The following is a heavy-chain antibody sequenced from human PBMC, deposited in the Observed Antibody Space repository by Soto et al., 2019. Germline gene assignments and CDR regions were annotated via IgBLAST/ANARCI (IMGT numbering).Heavy chain of an antibody. Sequence: QVHLEESGGALVKPGGSLRLSCTASGFTFSDYYMSWIRQAPGKGLEWVSDISDSGRITHHADSVEGRFTISRDNAENSLYLQMNSLRPEDSAIYYCVRDHGGGGLTLEDWGQGTLVTVSS. CDR3: VRDHGGGGLTLED. J-gene: IGHJ4*02. CDR2: ISDSGRIT. CDR1: GFTFSDYY. D-gene: IGHD3-16*01. V-gene: IGHV3-11*01.